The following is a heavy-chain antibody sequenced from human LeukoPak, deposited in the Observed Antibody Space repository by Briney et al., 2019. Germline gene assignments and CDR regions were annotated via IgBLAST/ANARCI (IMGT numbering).Heavy chain of an antibody. CDR1: GGSISSHY. Sequence: PSETLSLTCTVSGGSISSHYWSWIRQPVGKGLEWIGRIYTSGSTNYNPSLKSRVTMSVDTSKNQFSLNLSSVTAADTAVYYCASGYGGSYYAVAFDIWGQGTVVTVSS. CDR2: IYTSGST. J-gene: IGHJ3*02. V-gene: IGHV4-4*07. CDR3: ASGYGGSYYAVAFDI. D-gene: IGHD1-26*01.